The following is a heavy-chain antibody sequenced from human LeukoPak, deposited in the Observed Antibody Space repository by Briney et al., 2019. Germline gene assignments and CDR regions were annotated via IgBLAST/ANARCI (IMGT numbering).Heavy chain of an antibody. CDR2: ISSSGSTI. CDR3: ARDGASYCTNGVCYDYYYGMDV. CDR1: GFTFSDYY. D-gene: IGHD2-8*01. J-gene: IGHJ6*02. V-gene: IGHV3-11*01. Sequence: GGSLRLSCAASGFTFSDYYMSWIRQAPGKGLEWVLYISSSGSTIYYADSVKGRFTISRDNAKNSLYLQMNSLRAEDTAVYYCARDGASYCTNGVCYDYYYGMDVWGQGTTVTVSS.